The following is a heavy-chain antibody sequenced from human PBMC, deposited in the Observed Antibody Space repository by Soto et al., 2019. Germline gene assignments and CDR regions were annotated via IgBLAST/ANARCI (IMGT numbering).Heavy chain of an antibody. V-gene: IGHV1-18*04. J-gene: IGHJ6*02. CDR2: ISAYNDNT. Sequence: ASVKVSCKASGYTFTSYGISWVRQAPGQGLEWMGWISAYNDNTNYAQKLQGRVTMTTDTSTSTAYMELRSLRSDDTAVYYCARVWGGYDWGGYYYYGMDVWGQGTTVTVSS. CDR3: ARVWGGYDWGGYYYYGMDV. D-gene: IGHD5-12*01. CDR1: GYTFTSYG.